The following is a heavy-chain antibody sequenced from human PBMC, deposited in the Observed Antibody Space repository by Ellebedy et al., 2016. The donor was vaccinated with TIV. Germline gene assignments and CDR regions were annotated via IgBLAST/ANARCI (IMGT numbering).Heavy chain of an antibody. D-gene: IGHD1-26*01. CDR3: AIDSGSYYEVFDY. J-gene: IGHJ4*02. Sequence: SETLSLTCAVYGGSFSGYYWSWIRQPPGKGLEWIGEINHSGSTNYNPSLKSRVTISVDTSKNQFSLKLSSVTAADTAVYYCAIDSGSYYEVFDYWGQGTLVTVSS. CDR1: GGSFSGYY. CDR2: INHSGST. V-gene: IGHV4-34*01.